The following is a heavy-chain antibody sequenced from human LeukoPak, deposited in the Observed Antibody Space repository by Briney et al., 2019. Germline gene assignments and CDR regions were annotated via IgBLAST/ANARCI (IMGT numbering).Heavy chain of an antibody. CDR2: ITASGGNT. CDR1: GFTFSSYA. Sequence: PEGSLRLSCAASGFTFSSYAMSWVRQAPGKGLEWVSTITASGGNTYYADSVKGRFTVSRDNSKNTLYLQMNGLRAEDTAVYYCAKVTSSGWYLNYWGQGTLVTASS. J-gene: IGHJ4*02. CDR3: AKVTSSGWYLNY. D-gene: IGHD6-19*01. V-gene: IGHV3-23*01.